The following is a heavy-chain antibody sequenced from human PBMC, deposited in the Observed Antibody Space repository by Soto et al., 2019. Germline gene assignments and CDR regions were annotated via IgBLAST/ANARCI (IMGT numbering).Heavy chain of an antibody. V-gene: IGHV1-18*01. Sequence: QVHLVQSGAEVKKPGASVKVSCKGSGYIFTTYGITWVRQAPGQGLEWMGWISAHNGNTNYAQKLQGRVTVTRDTSTSSAYMVLMNLRSDDTAVYYCATGRYGDYWGQGALVTVSS. J-gene: IGHJ4*02. CDR2: ISAHNGNT. CDR1: GYIFTTYG. CDR3: ATGRYGDY. D-gene: IGHD1-1*01.